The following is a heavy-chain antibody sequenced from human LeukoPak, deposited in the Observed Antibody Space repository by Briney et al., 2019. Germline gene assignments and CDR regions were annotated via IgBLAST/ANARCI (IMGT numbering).Heavy chain of an antibody. J-gene: IGHJ4*02. D-gene: IGHD5-18*01. CDR1: GGSFSGYY. Sequence: SETLSLTCAVYGGSFSGYYWSWIRQPPGKGLEWIGEINHSGSTNYNPSLKSRVTISVDTSKNQFSLRLSSVTAADTAVYYCARQTAKNVDTARFDSWGQGTLVTVSS. CDR3: ARQTAKNVDTARFDS. CDR2: INHSGST. V-gene: IGHV4-34*01.